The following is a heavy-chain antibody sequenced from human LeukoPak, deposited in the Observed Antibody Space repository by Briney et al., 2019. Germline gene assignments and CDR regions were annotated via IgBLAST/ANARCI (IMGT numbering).Heavy chain of an antibody. V-gene: IGHV3-53*01. CDR3: ARVTTSGSYKFDN. CDR2: IYTSGST. J-gene: IGHJ4*02. CDR1: GFTVSSNY. Sequence: GGSLRLSCAASGFTVSSNYISWVRQAPGKGLEWVSLIYTSGSTYYADSVKGRFTISRDNSKNTLYLQMNSLRAEDTAVYYCARVTTSGSYKFDNWGQGTLVTVSS. D-gene: IGHD3-10*01.